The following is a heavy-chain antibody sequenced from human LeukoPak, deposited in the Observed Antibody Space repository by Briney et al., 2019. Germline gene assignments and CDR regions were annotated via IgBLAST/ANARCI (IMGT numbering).Heavy chain of an antibody. D-gene: IGHD3-22*01. CDR2: IGTAGDT. J-gene: IGHJ4*02. V-gene: IGHV3-13*04. CDR1: GFTFSSYD. CDR3: ARGDSSGYYQSSFDY. Sequence: GSLRLSCAASGFTFSSYDMHWVRQATGKGLEWVSAIGTAGDTYYPGSVKGRFTISRENAKNSLYLQMNSLRAGDTAVYYCARGDSSGYYQSSFDYWGQGTLVTVS.